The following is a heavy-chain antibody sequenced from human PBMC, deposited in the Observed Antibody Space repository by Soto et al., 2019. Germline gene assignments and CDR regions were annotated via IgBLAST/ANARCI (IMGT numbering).Heavy chain of an antibody. Sequence: QVQLVESGGGVVQPGRSLRLSCAASGFTFSSYAMHWVRQAPGKGLEWVAVISYDGSNKYYADSVKGRFTISRDNSKNSLYLQMNSLRAEDTALYYCARVNTVVTLGYFDYWGQGTLVTVSS. V-gene: IGHV3-30-3*01. D-gene: IGHD4-17*01. CDR1: GFTFSSYA. J-gene: IGHJ4*02. CDR3: ARVNTVVTLGYFDY. CDR2: ISYDGSNK.